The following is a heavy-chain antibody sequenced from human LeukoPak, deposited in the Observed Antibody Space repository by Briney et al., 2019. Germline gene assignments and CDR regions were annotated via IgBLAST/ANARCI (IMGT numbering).Heavy chain of an antibody. V-gene: IGHV4-39*07. J-gene: IGHJ4*02. CDR1: GGSISSSSYY. CDR3: ARVYCSSTSCYTPTLDY. Sequence: SETLSLTCTVSGGSISSSSYYWGWIRQPPGKGLEWIGSIYYSGSTYYNPSLKSRVTISVDTSKNQFSLKLSSVTAADTAVYYCARVYCSSTSCYTPTLDYWGQGTLVTVSS. CDR2: IYYSGST. D-gene: IGHD2-2*02.